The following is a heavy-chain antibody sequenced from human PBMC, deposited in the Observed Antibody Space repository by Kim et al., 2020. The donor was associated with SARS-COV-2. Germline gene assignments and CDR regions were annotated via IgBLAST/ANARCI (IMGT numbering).Heavy chain of an antibody. J-gene: IGHJ5*02. CDR2: IDPTDSYS. Sequence: GESLKISCKASGYSFTNYWIVWVRQMPGKGLEWMGRIDPTDSYSTYSPSFQGHVTISVDNSIYTAYLQWSSLEASDTAMYYCARRIFEHSSSAYVNWFDPWGQGTLVTVSS. CDR3: ARRIFEHSSSAYVNWFDP. D-gene: IGHD3-22*01. CDR1: GYSFTNYW. V-gene: IGHV5-10-1*01.